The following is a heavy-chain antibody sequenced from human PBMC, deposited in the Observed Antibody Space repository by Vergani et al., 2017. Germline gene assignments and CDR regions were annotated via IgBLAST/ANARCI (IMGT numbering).Heavy chain of an antibody. CDR3: ARDQGMIEEGYYYYMDV. CDR1: GYTFTDYY. J-gene: IGHJ6*03. D-gene: IGHD3-22*01. Sequence: EVQLVQSGAEVKKPGATVKISCKVSGYTFTDYYMHWVQQAPGKGLEWMGLVDPEDGETIYAEKFQGRVTITADTSTDTAYMELSSLRSEDTAVYYCARDQGMIEEGYYYYMDVWGKGTTVTVSS. V-gene: IGHV1-69-2*01. CDR2: VDPEDGET.